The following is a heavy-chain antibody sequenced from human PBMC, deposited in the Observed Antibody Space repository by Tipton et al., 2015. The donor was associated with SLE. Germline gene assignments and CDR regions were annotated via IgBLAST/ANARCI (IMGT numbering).Heavy chain of an antibody. J-gene: IGHJ3*02. V-gene: IGHV3-48*01. CDR1: GFTFSNYN. CDR3: ARPCSDGWPNTFDI. D-gene: IGHD5-24*01. Sequence: SLRLSCAASGFTFSNYNMNWVRQTPGKGLEWVSYISSSGTTTYYADSVQGRFTISRDNVKSSVYLQMNSLRAEDTAVYYCARPCSDGWPNTFDIWGQGTMVTVSS. CDR2: ISSSGTTT.